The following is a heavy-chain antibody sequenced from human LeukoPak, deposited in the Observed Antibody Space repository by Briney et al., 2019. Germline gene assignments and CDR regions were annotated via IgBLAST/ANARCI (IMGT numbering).Heavy chain of an antibody. CDR1: GGSFSGYY. J-gene: IGHJ3*02. D-gene: IGHD3-3*01. CDR2: INLSGST. CDR3: ARVTIFGVVPFDI. Sequence: KPLETLSLTCAVYGGSFSGYYWSWIRQPPGKGLEWIGEINLSGSTNYNPSLKSRVTISVDTSKNQFSLKLSSVTAADTAVYYCARVTIFGVVPFDIWGQGTMVTVSS. V-gene: IGHV4-34*01.